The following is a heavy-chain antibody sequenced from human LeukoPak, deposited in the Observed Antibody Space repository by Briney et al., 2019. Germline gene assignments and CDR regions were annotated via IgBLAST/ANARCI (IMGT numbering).Heavy chain of an antibody. D-gene: IGHD5-18*01. V-gene: IGHV4-39*07. Sequence: SETLSLTCTVSGGSISSSSYYWGWIRQPPGKGLDWIGSIYYRGSTYYNPSLKSRVTISVDTSKNQFSLKLSSVTAADTAVYYCARADSGYSYGDYDYWGQGTLVTVSS. CDR1: GGSISSSSYY. CDR3: ARADSGYSYGDYDY. J-gene: IGHJ4*02. CDR2: IYYRGST.